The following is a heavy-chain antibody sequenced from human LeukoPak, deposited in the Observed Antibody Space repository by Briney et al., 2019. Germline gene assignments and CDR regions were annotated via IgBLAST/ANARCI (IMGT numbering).Heavy chain of an antibody. CDR1: GFTLSYYG. CDR3: ARRMRYSNSWCFDY. D-gene: IGHD6-13*01. Sequence: PGGSLRLSCAVSGFTLSYYGMSWVRQAPGKGLEWVSSISGSGGGPHYADSVKGRFTISRDNSRNTVYLQMNSLRAEDTAVYHCARRMRYSNSWCFDYWGQGTLVTVSS. CDR2: ISGSGGGP. J-gene: IGHJ4*02. V-gene: IGHV3-23*01.